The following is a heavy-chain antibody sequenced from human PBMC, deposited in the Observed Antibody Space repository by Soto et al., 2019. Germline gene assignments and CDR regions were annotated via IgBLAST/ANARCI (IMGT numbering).Heavy chain of an antibody. D-gene: IGHD3-10*01. V-gene: IGHV4-39*01. J-gene: IGHJ5*02. CDR3: ARHRSDRLLWFGESTGGYNWLDP. Sequence: SETLSLTCTVSGGSISSSSYYWGWIRQPPGKGLEWIGSIYYSGSTYYNPSLKSRVTISVDTSKNQFSLKLSSVTAADTAVYCCARHRSDRLLWFGESTGGYNWLDPWGQGTLVTVSS. CDR2: IYYSGST. CDR1: GGSISSSSYY.